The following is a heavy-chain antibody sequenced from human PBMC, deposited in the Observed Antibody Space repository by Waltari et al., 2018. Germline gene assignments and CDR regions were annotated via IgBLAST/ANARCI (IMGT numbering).Heavy chain of an antibody. CDR3: TKDSGASLVTSFVDS. CDR2: LNWNGDTT. V-gene: IGHV3-9*01. CDR1: GFIFDDYA. J-gene: IGHJ5*01. Sequence: EVHLVESGGGLVQPGRSLRLSCAASGFIFDDYAMHWVRQFPGKGRGWVSGLNWNGDTTGYADSVKGRFTISRDNAKNSLFLQMDSLTPEDTAVYYCTKDSGASLVTSFVDSWGHGTLVTVSS. D-gene: IGHD4-4*01.